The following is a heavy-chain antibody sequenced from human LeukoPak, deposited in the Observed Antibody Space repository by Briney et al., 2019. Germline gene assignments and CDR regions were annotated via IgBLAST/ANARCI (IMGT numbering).Heavy chain of an antibody. V-gene: IGHV1-2*02. CDR1: GYTFTGHY. CDR3: ARDLGYTGSYPTDSFDP. D-gene: IGHD1-26*01. CDR2: INTYYGDT. J-gene: IGHJ5*02. Sequence: DSLKLSCKTSGYTFTGHYMHWVRQAPGQGLEWMGWINTYYGDTNYAQKFQGRVTMTRDTSISTAYMELCRLRSDDTAVYYCARDLGYTGSYPTDSFDPWGQGTLVTVS.